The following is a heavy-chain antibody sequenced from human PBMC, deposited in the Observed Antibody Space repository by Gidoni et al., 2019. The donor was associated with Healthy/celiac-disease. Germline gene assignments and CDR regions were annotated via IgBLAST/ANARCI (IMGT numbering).Heavy chain of an antibody. J-gene: IGHJ6*02. Sequence: QLQLQESGPGMVKPSETLYLTCTVSGGSISSSRYYWGWIRTPPGKGLEGIGSIYYSGSTYYNPSLKSRVTISVDTSKNQFSLKLSSVTAADTAVYYCARHGDNYGDYDQSYHYYYYYGMDVWGQGTTVTVSS. D-gene: IGHD4-17*01. V-gene: IGHV4-39*01. CDR1: GGSISSSRYY. CDR2: IYYSGST. CDR3: ARHGDNYGDYDQSYHYYYYYGMDV.